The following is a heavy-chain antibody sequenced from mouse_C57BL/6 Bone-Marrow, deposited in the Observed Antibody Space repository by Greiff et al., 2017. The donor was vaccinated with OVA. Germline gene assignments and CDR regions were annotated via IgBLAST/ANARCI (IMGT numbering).Heavy chain of an antibody. J-gene: IGHJ2*01. D-gene: IGHD1-1*01. CDR1: GFNIKNTY. V-gene: IGHV14-3*01. CDR2: IDPANGNT. CDR3: ARHSYYYGSSPYYFDY. Sequence: VQLKESVAELVRPGASVKLSCTASGFNIKNTYMHWVKQRPEQGLEWIGRIDPANGNTKYAPKFQGKATITADTSSNTAYLQLSSLTSEDTAIYYCARHSYYYGSSPYYFDYWGQGTTLTVSS.